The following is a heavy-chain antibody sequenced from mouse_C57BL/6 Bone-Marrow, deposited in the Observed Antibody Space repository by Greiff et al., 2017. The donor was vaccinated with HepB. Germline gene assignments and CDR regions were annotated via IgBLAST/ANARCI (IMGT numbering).Heavy chain of an antibody. CDR2: IYPRDGST. CDR3: ARCYGNPFAY. Sequence: VQLQQSGPELVKPGASVKLSCKASGYTFTSYDINWVKQRPGQGLEWIGRIYPRDGSTKYNEKFKGKATLTVDTSSSTAYMELHSLTSEDSAVYFCARCYGNPFAYWGQGTLVTVSA. CDR1: GYTFTSYD. V-gene: IGHV1-85*01. D-gene: IGHD2-1*01. J-gene: IGHJ3*01.